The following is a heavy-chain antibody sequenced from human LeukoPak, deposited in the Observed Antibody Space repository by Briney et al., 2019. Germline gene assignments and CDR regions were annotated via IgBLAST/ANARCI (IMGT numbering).Heavy chain of an antibody. J-gene: IGHJ5*02. V-gene: IGHV1-2*02. CDR2: MNPKNGDT. CDR1: GYTFTNYY. D-gene: IGHD3-22*01. Sequence: ASVKVSFKASGYTFTNYYVHWVRQAPGQGLEWMGWMNPKNGDTNYAQKFQGRVTMTRDTSISTAYMELNSLRFDDTAVYYCARWVASPSRGWFDPWGQGTLVTVSS. CDR3: ARWVASPSRGWFDP.